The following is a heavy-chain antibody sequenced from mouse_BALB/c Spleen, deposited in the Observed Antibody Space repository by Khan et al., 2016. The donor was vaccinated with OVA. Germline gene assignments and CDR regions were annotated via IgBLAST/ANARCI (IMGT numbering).Heavy chain of an antibody. CDR2: IYYSGSI. V-gene: IGHV3-1*02. D-gene: IGHD2-1*01. J-gene: IGHJ4*01. CDR3: ARDGNYMDY. CDR1: GYSITSGYS. Sequence: EVQLQESGPDLVKPSQSLSLTCTVTGYSITSGYSWHWIRQFPGNKLEWMAYIYYSGSINYNQSLKSRISITRDKSKNPFFLQLNSVTTEDTATYYCARDGNYMDYWGQGTSVTVSS.